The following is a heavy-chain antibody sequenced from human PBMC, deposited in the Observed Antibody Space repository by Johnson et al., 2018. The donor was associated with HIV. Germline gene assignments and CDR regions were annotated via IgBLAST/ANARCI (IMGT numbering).Heavy chain of an antibody. CDR1: GFTFSSYA. CDR3: AKDRSLEWLYDAFDI. D-gene: IGHD3-3*01. V-gene: IGHV3-30*04. J-gene: IGHJ3*02. CDR2: ISYDGSNK. Sequence: QVQLVESGGGVVQPGRSLRLSCAASGFTFSSYAMHWVRQAPGKGLEWVALISYDGSNKYYADSVKGRFTISRDNSKNTLYLQMNSLRAEDTAVYYCAKDRSLEWLYDAFDIWGQGTMVTVSS.